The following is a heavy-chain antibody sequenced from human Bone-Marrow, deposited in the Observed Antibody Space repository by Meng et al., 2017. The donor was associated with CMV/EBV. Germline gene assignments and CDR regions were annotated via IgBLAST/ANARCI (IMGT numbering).Heavy chain of an antibody. J-gene: IGHJ4*02. CDR3: ARELPASWEPFDY. D-gene: IGHD1-26*01. CDR1: GFTFSSYW. CDR2: IKQDGSEK. Sequence: GESLKISCAASGFTFSSYWMSWVRQAPGKGLEWVANIKQDGSEKYYVDSVKGRFTISRDNAKNSLYLQMNSLRADDTAVYYCARELPASWEPFDYWGQGTLVTVSS. V-gene: IGHV3-7*01.